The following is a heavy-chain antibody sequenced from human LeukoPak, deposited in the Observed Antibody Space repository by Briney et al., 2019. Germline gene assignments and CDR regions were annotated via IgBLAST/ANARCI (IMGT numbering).Heavy chain of an antibody. Sequence: SSGGYYWSWIRQHPGKGLEWVSSISWNSGSIGYADSVKGRFTISRDNAKNSLYLQMNSLRAEDTALYYCAKDEAYDFWSGPQSYWGQGTLVTVSS. D-gene: IGHD3-3*01. J-gene: IGHJ4*02. CDR1: SSGGYY. V-gene: IGHV3-9*01. CDR2: ISWNSGSI. CDR3: AKDEAYDFWSGPQSY.